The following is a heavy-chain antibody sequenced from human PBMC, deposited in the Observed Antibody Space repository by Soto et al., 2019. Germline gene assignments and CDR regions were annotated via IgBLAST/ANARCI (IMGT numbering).Heavy chain of an antibody. D-gene: IGHD2-2*01. J-gene: IGHJ6*02. Sequence: QVQLVESGGGVVQPGGSLRLSCEASGFTFSKFGIHWVRQAPGKGLEWVAVVSYDGSIKYYADSVKGRFTISRDNSKNTLYLQMNSLSPEDTALYYCAKDSDQLLFDYYYYGMDVWGQGTTVTVSS. CDR3: AKDSDQLLFDYYYYGMDV. CDR1: GFTFSKFG. V-gene: IGHV3-30*18. CDR2: VSYDGSIK.